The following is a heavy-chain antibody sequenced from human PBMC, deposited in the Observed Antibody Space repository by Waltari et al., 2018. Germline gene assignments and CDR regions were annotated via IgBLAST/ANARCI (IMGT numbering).Heavy chain of an antibody. Sequence: QVQLQESGPGLVKPSQTLSLTCTVSGGSISSGGYYWSWIRQHPGKGLEWIGYIYYSGSTYYNPSLKRRVTISVDKSKNQFALKVNSVTAADTAVYFCAKAGLNTVTEGYLDYWGQGTLVTVSS. J-gene: IGHJ4*02. D-gene: IGHD4-17*01. CDR2: IYYSGST. V-gene: IGHV4-31*03. CDR1: GGSISSGGYY. CDR3: AKAGLNTVTEGYLDY.